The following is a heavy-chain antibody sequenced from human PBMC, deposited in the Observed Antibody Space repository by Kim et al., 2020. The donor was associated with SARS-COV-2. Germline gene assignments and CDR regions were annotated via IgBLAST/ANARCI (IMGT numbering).Heavy chain of an antibody. J-gene: IGHJ5*02. Sequence: TYYADSVKGRFTISRDNSKNTLYLQMNSLRAEDTAVYYCAKVVYPGAFDPWGQGTLVTVSS. CDR3: AKVVYPGAFDP. D-gene: IGHD2-2*02. CDR2: T. V-gene: IGHV3-23*01.